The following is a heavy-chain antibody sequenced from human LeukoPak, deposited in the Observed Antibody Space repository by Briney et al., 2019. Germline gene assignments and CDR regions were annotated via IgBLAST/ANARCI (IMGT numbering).Heavy chain of an antibody. V-gene: IGHV4-31*03. J-gene: IGHJ4*02. Sequence: PSETLSLTCTVSADSLSSSGHHWNWIREHPGKGPETIGFIHFSGSTNHNPSLKSRVAISVDASKNQFSLRLSSVTSADTAVYYCARGGNRFGGFYFDYWGQGILVTVSS. CDR3: ARGGNRFGGFYFDY. D-gene: IGHD3-10*01. CDR2: IHFSGST. CDR1: ADSLSSSGHH.